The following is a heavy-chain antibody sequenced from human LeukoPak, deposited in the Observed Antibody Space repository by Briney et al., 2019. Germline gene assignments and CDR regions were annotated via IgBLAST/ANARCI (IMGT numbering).Heavy chain of an antibody. CDR2: IYYSGST. V-gene: IGHV4-31*03. Sequence: KPSETLSLTCTVSGDSISSGGYYWSWIRQHPGTGLERIGYIYYSGSTYYNPSLKSRLTVSLDTSKNQFSLKLSSVTAADTAVYYCARGYCSGGSCNWFDPWGQGTLVTVSS. CDR1: GDSISSGGYY. J-gene: IGHJ5*02. D-gene: IGHD2-15*01. CDR3: ARGYCSGGSCNWFDP.